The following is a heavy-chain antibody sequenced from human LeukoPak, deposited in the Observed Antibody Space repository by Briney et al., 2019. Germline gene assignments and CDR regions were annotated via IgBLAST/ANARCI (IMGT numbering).Heavy chain of an antibody. CDR3: AGFNILTGQNALDI. CDR2: IYYSGST. V-gene: IGHV4-59*11. D-gene: IGHD3-9*01. J-gene: IGHJ3*02. Sequence: SETLSLTCTVSGGSISSHYWSWIRQPPGKGLEWIGYIYYSGSTNYNPSLKSRVTISVDTSKNQISLKLSSVTAADPAVYYFAGFNILTGQNALDIGGQGTRSPSLQ. CDR1: GGSISSHY.